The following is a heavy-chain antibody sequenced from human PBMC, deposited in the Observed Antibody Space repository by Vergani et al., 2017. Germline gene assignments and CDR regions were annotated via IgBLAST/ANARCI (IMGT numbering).Heavy chain of an antibody. V-gene: IGHV1-18*01. Sequence: QVELVQSGAEVKKPGASVKVSCKTSGYNFMSYGISWVRQAPGQGLEWLGWISAYNGNTNYAEKFQGRVTVTTDTSTTTAYMELRSLRSDDTAVYYCVRVRPRLRSYPIDYDGVDVWGRGTTVTVSS. CDR3: VRVRPRLRSYPIDYDGVDV. CDR2: ISAYNGNT. D-gene: IGHD4-17*01. J-gene: IGHJ6*02. CDR1: GYNFMSYG.